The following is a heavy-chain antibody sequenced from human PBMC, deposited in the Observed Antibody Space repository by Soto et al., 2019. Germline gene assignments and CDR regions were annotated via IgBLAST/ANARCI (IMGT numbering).Heavy chain of an antibody. V-gene: IGHV2-5*01. CDR2: IYWNDDK. Sequence: QITLKESGPTLVKPTQTLTLTCTFSGFSLSTSGVGVGWIRQPPGKALEWLALIYWNDDKRYSPSLKSRLTITQDTPKNPVVLNMTNMDPVEKATYFRANSSFAISLGYYYYGMDVWGQGTTVTVSS. J-gene: IGHJ6*02. CDR1: GFSLSTSGVG. CDR3: ANSSFAISLGYYYYGMDV.